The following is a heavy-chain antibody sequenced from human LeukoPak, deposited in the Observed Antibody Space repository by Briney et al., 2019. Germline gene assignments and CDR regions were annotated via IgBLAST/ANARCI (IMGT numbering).Heavy chain of an antibody. Sequence: KPSETLSLTCAVYGGSFSGYYWSWIRQPPGKGLEWIGEINHSGSTNYNPSLKSRVTISVDTSKNQFSLKLSSVTAADTAVYYCARGPASRRYHYYYMDVWGKGTTVTVSS. J-gene: IGHJ6*03. CDR1: GGSFSGYY. CDR3: ARGPASRRYHYYYMDV. CDR2: INHSGST. V-gene: IGHV4-34*01.